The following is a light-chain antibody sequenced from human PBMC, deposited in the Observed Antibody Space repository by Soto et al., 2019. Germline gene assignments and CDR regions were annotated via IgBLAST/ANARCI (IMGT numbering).Light chain of an antibody. Sequence: EIVLTQSPGTLSLSPGERATLSCRASQSVSRTYLAWYQQKPVQAPSLRLYATSSSATGIPDRFSGSGSGTDFTLTIGRLEPEELAVYYCQKYGRSGTFGQGTKVEIK. CDR1: QSVSRTY. CDR3: QKYGRSGT. CDR2: ATS. V-gene: IGKV3-20*01. J-gene: IGKJ1*01.